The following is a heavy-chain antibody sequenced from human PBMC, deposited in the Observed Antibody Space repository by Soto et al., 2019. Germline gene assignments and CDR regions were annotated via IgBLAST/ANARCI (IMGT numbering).Heavy chain of an antibody. J-gene: IGHJ6*02. Sequence: PSETLSLTCTVSGGSISSGDYYWSWIRQPPGKGLEWIGYIYYSGSTYYNPSLKSRVTISVDTSKNQFSLNLSSVTAADTAMYYCARDLGRTGTTPLDYYYGMDVWGQGTTDTVSS. CDR2: IYYSGST. CDR3: ARDLGRTGTTPLDYYYGMDV. D-gene: IGHD1-7*01. V-gene: IGHV4-30-4*01. CDR1: GGSISSGDYY.